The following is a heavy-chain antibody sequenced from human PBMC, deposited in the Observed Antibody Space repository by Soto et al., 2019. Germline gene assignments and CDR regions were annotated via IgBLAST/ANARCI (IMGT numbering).Heavy chain of an antibody. J-gene: IGHJ4*02. V-gene: IGHV1-69*01. CDR3: AREYSSSWYPQMYYFDY. CDR1: GGTFSSYA. Sequence: QVQLVQSGAEVKKPGSSVKVSCKASGGTFSSYAISWVRQAPGQGLEWMGGIIPIFGTANYAQKFQGRVTITADESTSTAYMELSSLRSEDTAVYYCAREYSSSWYPQMYYFDYWGQGTLVTVSS. D-gene: IGHD6-13*01. CDR2: IIPIFGTA.